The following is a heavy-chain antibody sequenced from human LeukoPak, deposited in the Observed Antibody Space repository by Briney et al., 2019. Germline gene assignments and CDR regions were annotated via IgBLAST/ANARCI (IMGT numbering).Heavy chain of an antibody. CDR1: GFTFSMSS. CDR2: ISFDGANK. V-gene: IGHV3-30*04. Sequence: QAGGSLRLSCATSGFTFSMSSMHWVRLAAGNRREWLAGISFDGANKFSGDSVKGRFSISRDNSHNTLYLQMNSMGLDDTGVYFCARGRAGIAAAGFDYWGQGTLVTVSS. D-gene: IGHD6-13*01. CDR3: ARGRAGIAAAGFDY. J-gene: IGHJ4*02.